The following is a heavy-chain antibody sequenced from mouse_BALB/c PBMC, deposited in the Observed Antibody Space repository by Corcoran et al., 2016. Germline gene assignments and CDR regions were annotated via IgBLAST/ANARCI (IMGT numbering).Heavy chain of an antibody. CDR1: GYTFTNYG. Sequence: QIQLVQAGPELKKPGETVKISCKASGYTFTNYGMNWVKQAPGKGLKWMGRINTYTGEPTYADDFKGRFAFSLETSASTAYLQINNLKNEDMATYFCARGGWSGDYWGQGTTLTVSS. V-gene: IGHV9-1*02. J-gene: IGHJ2*01. CDR2: INTYTGEP. D-gene: IGHD3-3*01. CDR3: ARGGWSGDY.